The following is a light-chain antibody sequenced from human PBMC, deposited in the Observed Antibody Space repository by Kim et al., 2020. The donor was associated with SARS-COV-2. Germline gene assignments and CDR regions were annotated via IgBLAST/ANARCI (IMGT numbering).Light chain of an antibody. V-gene: IGLV3-1*01. J-gene: IGLJ3*02. CDR2: QDS. Sequence: SESPGQAASTTGAGDRVGDKYACWYQQKPGQSPVLVIYQDSKRPSGIPERFSGSNSGNTATLTIGGTQAMDEADYYCQAWDSSTGVFGGGTQLTVL. CDR1: RVGDKY. CDR3: QAWDSSTGV.